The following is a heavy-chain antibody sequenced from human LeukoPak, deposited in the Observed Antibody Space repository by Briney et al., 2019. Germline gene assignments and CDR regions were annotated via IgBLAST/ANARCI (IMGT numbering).Heavy chain of an antibody. J-gene: IGHJ4*02. V-gene: IGHV3-66*01. CDR1: GFTFSDYY. Sequence: GGSLRLSCAASGFTFSDYYMSWVRQAPGKGLEWVSVIYSGGSTYYADSVKGRFTISRDNSKNTLYLQMNSLRAEDTAVYYCARFDRIRGFDYWGQGTLVTVSS. CDR2: IYSGGST. D-gene: IGHD1-20*01. CDR3: ARFDRIRGFDY.